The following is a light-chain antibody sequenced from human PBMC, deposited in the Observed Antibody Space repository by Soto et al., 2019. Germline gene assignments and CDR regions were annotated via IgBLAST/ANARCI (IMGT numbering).Light chain of an antibody. CDR3: GTWDSDLSAEV. CDR2: DNS. CDR1: SSNIGTNY. Sequence: QSLLTQPPSVSAAPGQKVTISCSGSSSNIGTNYVSWYQQLPGRAPTLVIFDNSKRPSGIPDRFSGSKSGSSATLGVTGLQTGDEADYYCGTWDSDLSAEVFGGGTKLTVL. V-gene: IGLV1-51*01. J-gene: IGLJ3*02.